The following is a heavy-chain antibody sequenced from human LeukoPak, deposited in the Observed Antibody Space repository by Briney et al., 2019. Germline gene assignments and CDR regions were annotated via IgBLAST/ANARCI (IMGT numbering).Heavy chain of an antibody. CDR2: IDCDDDI. D-gene: IGHD4/OR15-4a*01. Sequence: SGPTLVKPTQTLTLTCTFSGFSLSTREMCVTWLRQPPGKALEWLARIDCDDDIYYSTSLKTRLTISKDTSKNQVVLTMTNMDPVDTATYYCARMTLVGGIDYWGQGTLVTVSS. V-gene: IGHV2-70*11. CDR1: GFSLSTREMC. CDR3: ARMTLVGGIDY. J-gene: IGHJ4*02.